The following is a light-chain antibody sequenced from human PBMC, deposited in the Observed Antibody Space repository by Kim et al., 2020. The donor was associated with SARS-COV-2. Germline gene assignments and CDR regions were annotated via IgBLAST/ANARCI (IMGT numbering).Light chain of an antibody. CDR2: GAS. CDR3: QQYNKWPPYT. J-gene: IGKJ2*01. V-gene: IGKV3-15*01. Sequence: VSPGERATLSCRASQSVSSDLAWYQQKPGQAPRLLIHGASTRATGIPARFSGGGSGTEFTLTISSLQSEDFAVYYCQQYNKWPPYTFAQGTKLEI. CDR1: QSVSSD.